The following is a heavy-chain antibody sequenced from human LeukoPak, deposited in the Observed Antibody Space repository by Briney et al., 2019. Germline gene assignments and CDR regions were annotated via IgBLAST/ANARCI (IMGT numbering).Heavy chain of an antibody. Sequence: PSGTLSLTCDISGGSINSSYWWTWVRQPPGKGLEWIGEVYHRGSTNYNPSLKSRVTMSVDKSKNQFSLKLSSVTAADTAVYYCARVVDHDYGDYYLDYWGQGTLVTVSS. J-gene: IGHJ4*02. CDR1: GGSINSSYW. D-gene: IGHD4-17*01. V-gene: IGHV4-4*02. CDR2: VYHRGST. CDR3: ARVVDHDYGDYYLDY.